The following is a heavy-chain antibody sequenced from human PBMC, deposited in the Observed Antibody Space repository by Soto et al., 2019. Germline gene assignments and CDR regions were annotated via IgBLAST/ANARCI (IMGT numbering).Heavy chain of an antibody. CDR3: ARAITIFGVVIDGEGYFDY. CDR1: GGSISSGGYS. D-gene: IGHD3-3*01. CDR2: IYHSGST. J-gene: IGHJ4*02. Sequence: SETLSLTCAVSGGSISSGGYSWSWIRQPPGKGLEWIGYIYHSGSTYYNPSLKSRVTISVDRSKNQFSLKLSSVTAADTAVYYCARAITIFGVVIDGEGYFDYWGQGTLVTVSS. V-gene: IGHV4-30-2*01.